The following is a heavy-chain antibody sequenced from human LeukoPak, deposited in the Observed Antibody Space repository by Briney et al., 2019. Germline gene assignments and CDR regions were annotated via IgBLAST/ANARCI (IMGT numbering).Heavy chain of an antibody. CDR2: ISYDGSNK. Sequence: GGSLRLSCAASGFTFSSYGMHWVRQAPGKGLEWVAVISYDGSNKYYADSVKGRFTISRDNSKNTLSLQMNSLSAEDTAVYYCAKGGSGSYGSTTFDYWGQGTLVTVSS. D-gene: IGHD1-26*01. J-gene: IGHJ4*02. CDR3: AKGGSGSYGSTTFDY. V-gene: IGHV3-30*18. CDR1: GFTFSSYG.